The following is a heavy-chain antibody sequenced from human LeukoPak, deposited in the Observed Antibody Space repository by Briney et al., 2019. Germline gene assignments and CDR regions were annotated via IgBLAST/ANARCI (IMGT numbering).Heavy chain of an antibody. J-gene: IGHJ4*02. V-gene: IGHV3-30*02. CDR3: AKGSGWYFDY. CDR1: GFTLSSYS. CDR2: IRYDGSNK. D-gene: IGHD6-19*01. Sequence: GGSLRLSCAASGFTLSSYSMHWVRQAPGKGLEWVAFIRYDGSNKYYADSVKGRFTISRDNSKNTVYLQMNSLRTEDTAVYHCAKGSGWYFDYWGQGTLVTVSS.